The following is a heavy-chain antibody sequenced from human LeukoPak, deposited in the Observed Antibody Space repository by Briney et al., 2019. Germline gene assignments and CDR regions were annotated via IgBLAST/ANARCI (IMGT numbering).Heavy chain of an antibody. V-gene: IGHV3-66*01. J-gene: IGHJ6*03. CDR3: AKDGGWFGESLDYMDV. CDR1: EFSVGSNY. D-gene: IGHD3-10*01. CDR2: IYSGGST. Sequence: GGSLRLSCAASEFSVGSNYMTWVRQAPGKGLEWVSLIYSGGSTYYADSVKGRFTISRDNSKNTLYLQMNSLRAEDTAVYYCAKDGGWFGESLDYMDVWGKGTTVTVSS.